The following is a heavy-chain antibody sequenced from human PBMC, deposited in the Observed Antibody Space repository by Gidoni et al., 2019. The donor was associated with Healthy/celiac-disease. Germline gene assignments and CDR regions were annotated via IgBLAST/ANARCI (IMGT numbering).Heavy chain of an antibody. Sequence: QVQLQESGPGLVKPSETLSLTCTVSGGSVSSGSYYWSWIRQPPGKGLEWIGYIYYSGSTNYNPSLKSRVTISVDTSKNQFSLKLSSVTAADTAVYYCARIVLGMTTVTMEPWKWGQGTLVTVSS. CDR3: ARIVLGMTTVTMEPWK. J-gene: IGHJ4*02. CDR2: IYYSGST. D-gene: IGHD4-17*01. V-gene: IGHV4-61*01. CDR1: GGSVSSGSYY.